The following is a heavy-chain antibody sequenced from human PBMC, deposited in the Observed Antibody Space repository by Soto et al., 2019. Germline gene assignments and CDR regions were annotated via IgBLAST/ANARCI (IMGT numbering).Heavy chain of an antibody. V-gene: IGHV3-23*01. CDR3: TKDPGGETFYYFGMDV. CDR2: ISGSASTT. Sequence: GGSLRLSCAASGFTFSSYGMSWVRQAPGKGLEWVSTISGSASTTYYADSVKGRLTISRDNSKNTLYLHMNSLRADDTAVYYCTKDPGGETFYYFGMDVWGQGTTVTVSS. J-gene: IGHJ6*02. D-gene: IGHD2-21*01. CDR1: GFTFSSYG.